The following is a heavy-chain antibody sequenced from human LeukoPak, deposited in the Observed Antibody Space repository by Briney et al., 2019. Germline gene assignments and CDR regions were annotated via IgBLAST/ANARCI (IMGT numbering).Heavy chain of an antibody. D-gene: IGHD6-13*01. CDR3: AKAAGSSSWYWGSDY. CDR1: GFSFSSHA. Sequence: PGGSLRLSCAASGFSFSSHAMSWVRQAPGKGLEWVSGISGGGGTTYYADSVKGRFTISRDNSKNTLYLQMNSLRAEDTAVYYCAKAAGSSSWYWGSDYWGQGTLVTVSS. V-gene: IGHV3-23*01. CDR2: ISGGGGTT. J-gene: IGHJ4*02.